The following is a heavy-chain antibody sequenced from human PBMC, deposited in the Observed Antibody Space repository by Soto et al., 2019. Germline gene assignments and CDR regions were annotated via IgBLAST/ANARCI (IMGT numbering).Heavy chain of an antibody. CDR1: GGSISSGDYY. J-gene: IGHJ5*02. D-gene: IGHD4-4*01. Sequence: SETLSLTCAVSGGSISSGDYYWSWIRQPPGKGLEWIGYIYYSGSTYYNPSLKSRVTISVDTSKNQFSLKLSSVTAADTAVYYXARKSFNDYSNLNWFDPWGQGTLVTVSS. V-gene: IGHV4-30-4*01. CDR3: ARKSFNDYSNLNWFDP. CDR2: IYYSGST.